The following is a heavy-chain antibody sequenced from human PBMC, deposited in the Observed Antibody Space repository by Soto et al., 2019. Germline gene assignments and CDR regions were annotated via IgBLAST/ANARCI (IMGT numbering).Heavy chain of an antibody. D-gene: IGHD3-10*01. V-gene: IGHV4-59*08. CDR1: GVSIIPYY. Sequence: PSETLSLTCTVSGVSIIPYYWSWILQPPWKGLEWIGYIYFGGTTKYNPSLKSRVSISVDTSKNQFSLKLTSVTAADTAVYYCTTQGFGGLHGLVDVWGQGTKVTVS. CDR2: IYFGGTT. CDR3: TTQGFGGLHGLVDV. J-gene: IGHJ6*01.